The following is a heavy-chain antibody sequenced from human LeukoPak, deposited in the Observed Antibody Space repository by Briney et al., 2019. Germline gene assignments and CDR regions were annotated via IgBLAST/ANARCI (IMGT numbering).Heavy chain of an antibody. D-gene: IGHD6-19*01. J-gene: IGHJ4*02. Sequence: GASVKVSCKASGGTFSSYAISWVRQAPGQGLERMGWISAYNGNTNYAQKLQGRVTMTTDTSTSTAYMELRSLRSDDTAVYYCARDLVIAVAADWGQGTLVTVSS. CDR3: ARDLVIAVAAD. V-gene: IGHV1-18*01. CDR1: GGTFSSYA. CDR2: ISAYNGNT.